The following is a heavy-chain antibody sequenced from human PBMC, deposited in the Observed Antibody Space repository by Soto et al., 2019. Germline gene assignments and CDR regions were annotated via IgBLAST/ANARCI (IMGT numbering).Heavy chain of an antibody. CDR2: INHSGST. J-gene: IGHJ4*02. Sequence: PSETLSLTCAVYGGSSSGYYWSWIRQPPGKGLEWIGEINHSGSTNYNPSLKSRVTISVDTSKNQFSLKLSSVTAADTAVYYCARSYSSSWYSRWGQGTLVTVSS. D-gene: IGHD6-13*01. V-gene: IGHV4-34*01. CDR1: GGSSSGYY. CDR3: ARSYSSSWYSR.